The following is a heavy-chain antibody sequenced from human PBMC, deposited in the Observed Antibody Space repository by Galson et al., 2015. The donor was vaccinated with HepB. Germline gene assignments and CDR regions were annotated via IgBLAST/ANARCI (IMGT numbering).Heavy chain of an antibody. D-gene: IGHD6-19*01. CDR3: AKGRQWLVS. V-gene: IGHV3-30*18. J-gene: IGHJ5*02. CDR2: ISYDGSNK. Sequence: FLRLSCAASGFTFSSYGMHWVRQAPGKGLEWVAVISYDGSNKYYADSVKGRFTISRDNSKNTLYLQMNSLRAEDTAVYYCAKGRQWLVSWGQGTLVTVSS. CDR1: GFTFSSYG.